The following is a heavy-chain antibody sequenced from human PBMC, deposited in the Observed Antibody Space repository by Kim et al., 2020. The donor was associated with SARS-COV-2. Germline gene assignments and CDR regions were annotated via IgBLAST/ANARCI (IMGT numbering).Heavy chain of an antibody. V-gene: IGHV4-59*01. Sequence: STNYNPSLKSRVTISVDTSKNQFSLKLSSVTAADTAVYYCASEEWRYFQHWGQGTLVTVSS. CDR3: ASEEWRYFQH. J-gene: IGHJ1*01. D-gene: IGHD3-3*01. CDR2: ST.